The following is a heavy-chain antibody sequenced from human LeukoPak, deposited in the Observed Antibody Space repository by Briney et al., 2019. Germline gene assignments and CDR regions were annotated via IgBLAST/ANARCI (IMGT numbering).Heavy chain of an antibody. CDR1: GFTFSSYW. J-gene: IGHJ4*02. CDR2: IKQDGSEK. D-gene: IGHD4-17*01. Sequence: GGSLRLSCAASGFTFSSYWMSWVRQAPGKGLEWVANIKQDGSEKYYTISRDNAKNSLYLQMNSLRPEDTAVYYCARDPATTVTTYAYWGQGTLVTVSS. V-gene: IGHV3-7*01. CDR3: ARDPATTVTTYAY.